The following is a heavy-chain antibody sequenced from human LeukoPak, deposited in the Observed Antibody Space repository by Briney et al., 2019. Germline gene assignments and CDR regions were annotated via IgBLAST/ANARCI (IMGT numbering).Heavy chain of an antibody. V-gene: IGHV4-61*01. Sequence: SETLSLTCTVSGGSVSSGSYYWSWIRQPPGKGLEWIGYIFDIRSTNYNPSLKSRVTISVDMSKNQFFLKLTSVTAADTAVYYCARAGGEMTIDYWGQGDLVTVSS. CDR3: ARAGGEMTIDY. CDR1: GGSVSSGSYY. J-gene: IGHJ4*02. CDR2: IFDIRST. D-gene: IGHD4-11*01.